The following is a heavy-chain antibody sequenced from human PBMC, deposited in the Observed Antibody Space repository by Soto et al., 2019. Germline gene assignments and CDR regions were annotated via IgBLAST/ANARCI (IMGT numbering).Heavy chain of an antibody. CDR2: LKGDGSST. J-gene: IGHJ3*01. V-gene: IGHV3-74*01. CDR3: XXXIPGHYSFDV. Sequence: EVQLVESGGGLVQPGGSLRLSCAASGFTFSNYWMHWVRQVPGKGLVWVARLKGDGSSTSYADSVKGRFTISRDNAPXTXXXXXXXXXXXXXXXXXXXXXIPGHYSFDVWGQGTMVTVSS. CDR1: GFTFSNYW. D-gene: IGHD1-1*01.